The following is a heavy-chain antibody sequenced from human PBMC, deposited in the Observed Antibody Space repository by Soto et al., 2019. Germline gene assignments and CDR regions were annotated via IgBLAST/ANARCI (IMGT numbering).Heavy chain of an antibody. CDR3: ARNQNWALDY. CDR1: GFTFSTYA. CDR2: VSASGLNT. J-gene: IGHJ4*02. V-gene: IGHV3-23*01. D-gene: IGHD7-27*01. Sequence: GSLRLSCAASGFTFSTYAMAWVRQAPGKGLEWVSGVSASGLNTDYADPVKGRFYISRDNSKNTVSLHMNSLRAEDTAVYYCARNQNWALDYWGQGTLVTVSS.